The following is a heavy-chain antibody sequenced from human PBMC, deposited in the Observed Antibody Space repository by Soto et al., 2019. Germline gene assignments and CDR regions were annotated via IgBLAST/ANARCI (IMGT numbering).Heavy chain of an antibody. CDR1: GGSFSGYY. Sequence: SETLSLTCAVYGGSFSGYYWSWIRQPPEKGLEWIGEINHSGSTNYNPSLKSRVTISVDTSKNQFSLKLSSVTAADTAVYYCARVRADCSGGSCYSSYFDYWGQGTLVTVSS. D-gene: IGHD2-15*01. J-gene: IGHJ4*02. CDR3: ARVRADCSGGSCYSSYFDY. CDR2: INHSGST. V-gene: IGHV4-34*01.